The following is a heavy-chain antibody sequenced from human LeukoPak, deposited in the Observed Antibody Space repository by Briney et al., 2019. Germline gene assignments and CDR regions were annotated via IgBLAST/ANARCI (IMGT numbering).Heavy chain of an antibody. J-gene: IGHJ4*02. V-gene: IGHV3-23*01. D-gene: IGHD2-15*01. CDR1: GFTFNRHD. Sequence: LAGGSLRLSCAASGFTFNRHDMSWVRQAPGKGLEWVSVITGSGGTTYYADSVKGRFTISRDNSKNTLFLQMNSLRADDTAVYYCAKSLQLLGLDSWGQGTLVTVSS. CDR2: ITGSGGTT. CDR3: AKSLQLLGLDS.